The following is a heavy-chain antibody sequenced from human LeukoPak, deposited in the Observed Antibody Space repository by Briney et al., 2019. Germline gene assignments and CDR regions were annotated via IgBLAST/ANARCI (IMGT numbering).Heavy chain of an antibody. CDR1: GFTFSSYG. CDR2: IWYDGSNK. J-gene: IGHJ4*02. V-gene: IGHV3-33*08. CDR3: ARGQRIVGATLGDY. Sequence: PGGSLRLSCAASGFTFSSYGMHWVRQAPGKGLEWVAVIWYDGSNKYYADSVKGRFTISRDNSKNTLYLQMNSLRAEDTAVYYCARGQRIVGATLGDYWGQGTLSPSPQ. D-gene: IGHD1-26*01.